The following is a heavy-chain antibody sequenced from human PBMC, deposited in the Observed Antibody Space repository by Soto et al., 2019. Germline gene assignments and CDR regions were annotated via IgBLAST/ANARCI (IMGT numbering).Heavy chain of an antibody. V-gene: IGHV1-18*04. Sequence: QIQLVQSGAEVTKPGASVRVSGKASGYTFPSYGIPWVRQAPGQGLEWMGWISGHNGKTKYAQEFQDRVTMTTDASMTTAYMELRGLRSDDTAVYYCARYYSTWPFDYWGQGTLVTVSS. CDR2: ISGHNGKT. J-gene: IGHJ4*02. CDR3: ARYYSTWPFDY. D-gene: IGHD2-2*01. CDR1: GYTFPSYG.